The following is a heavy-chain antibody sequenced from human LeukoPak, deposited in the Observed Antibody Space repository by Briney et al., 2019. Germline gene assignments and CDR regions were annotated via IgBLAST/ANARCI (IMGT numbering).Heavy chain of an antibody. Sequence: SETLSLTCTVSGGSISSYYWSWIRQPPGKGLEWIGSIYYSGSTNYNPSLKSRVTISVDTSKNQFSLKLSSVTAADTAVYYCTRGYDSSSFGHWGQGTLITVSS. J-gene: IGHJ4*02. CDR3: TRGYDSSSFGH. V-gene: IGHV4-59*01. D-gene: IGHD6-6*01. CDR2: IYYSGST. CDR1: GGSISSYY.